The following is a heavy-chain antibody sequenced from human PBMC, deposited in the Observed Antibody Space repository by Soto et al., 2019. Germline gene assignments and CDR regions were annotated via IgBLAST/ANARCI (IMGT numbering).Heavy chain of an antibody. CDR3: AREADYVNLFDP. CDR1: VFTFSSYS. J-gene: IGHJ5*02. V-gene: IGHV3-48*01. Sequence: EVQLVESGGGLVQPGGSLRLSCASSVFTFSSYSMNWVRPAPGKGLEWVSYISSSSSTIYYDDSVKGRFTISRDNAKNSLYLQVNSLRAEDTSVSYCAREADYVNLFDPWGQGTLVTVSS. D-gene: IGHD4-17*01. CDR2: ISSSSSTI.